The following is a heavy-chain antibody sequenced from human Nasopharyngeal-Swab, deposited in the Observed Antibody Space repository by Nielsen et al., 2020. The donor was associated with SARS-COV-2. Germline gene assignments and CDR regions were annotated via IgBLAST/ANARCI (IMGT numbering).Heavy chain of an antibody. V-gene: IGHV3-23*01. D-gene: IGHD6-13*01. J-gene: IGHJ4*02. CDR3: AKAHGNSWYSSLDY. Sequence: GESLKISCEASGFTFSTYAMSWVRQAPGRRLEWVSGIINSGGSTECADSVKGRFTISRDNSRNTLFLQMNSLRAEDTAVYYCAKAHGNSWYSSLDYWGQGTLVTVSS. CDR1: GFTFSTYA. CDR2: IINSGGST.